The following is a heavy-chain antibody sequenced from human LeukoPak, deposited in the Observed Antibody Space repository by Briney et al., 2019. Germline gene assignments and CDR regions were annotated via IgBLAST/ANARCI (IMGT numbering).Heavy chain of an antibody. V-gene: IGHV3-21*01. J-gene: IGHJ4*02. D-gene: IGHD2-21*02. CDR3: ARSWLVTADFDY. CDR1: GFTFSSYS. Sequence: PGGSLRLSCAASGFTFSSYSMNWVRQAPGKGLEWVSSISSSSSYIYYADSVKGRFTISRDNAKNSLYLQMNSLRAEDTAVYYCARSWLVTADFDYWGQGTLVTVSS. CDR2: ISSSSSYI.